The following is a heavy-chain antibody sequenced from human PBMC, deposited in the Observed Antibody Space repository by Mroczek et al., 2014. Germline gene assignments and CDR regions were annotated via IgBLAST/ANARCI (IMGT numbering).Heavy chain of an antibody. CDR2: IIPIFGTA. CDR3: ARAADSSSWGTYNWFDP. J-gene: IGHJ5*02. V-gene: IGHV1-69*01. Sequence: QVQLQESGAEVKKPGSSVKVSCKASGGTFSSYAISWVRQAPGQGLEWMGGIIPIFGTANYAQKFQGRVTITADESTSTAYMELSSLRSEDTAVYYCARAADSSSWGTYNWFDPVGPGNPWSPSP. D-gene: IGHD6-13*01. CDR1: GGTFSSYA.